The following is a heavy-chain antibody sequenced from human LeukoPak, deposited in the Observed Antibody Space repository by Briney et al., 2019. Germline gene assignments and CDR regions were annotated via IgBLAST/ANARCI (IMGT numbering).Heavy chain of an antibody. Sequence: ASVTVSCKASGYTFTSFGISWVRQAPGQGLEWMGWISIYNGKTNYAQKLQDRVTMTTDTSTSTAYMELRSLRSDDTAVYYCARDGGTAGYSSGSDYWGQGTLVTVSS. CDR1: GYTFTSFG. V-gene: IGHV1-18*01. D-gene: IGHD5-18*01. CDR2: ISIYNGKT. J-gene: IGHJ4*02. CDR3: ARDGGTAGYSSGSDY.